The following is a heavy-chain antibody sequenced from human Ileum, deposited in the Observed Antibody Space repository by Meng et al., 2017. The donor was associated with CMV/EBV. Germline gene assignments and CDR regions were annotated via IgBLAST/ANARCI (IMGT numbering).Heavy chain of an antibody. J-gene: IGHJ4*02. CDR2: INHSGST. Sequence: SETLSLTCAVYGGSFSGYYWSWIRQPPGKGLEWIGEINHSGSTNYNPSLKSRVTISVDTSKNQFSLKLSSVTAADTAVYYCARAVGFLEWLNDYWGQGTLVNVSS. D-gene: IGHD3-3*01. V-gene: IGHV4-34*01. CDR3: ARAVGFLEWLNDY. CDR1: GGSFSGYY.